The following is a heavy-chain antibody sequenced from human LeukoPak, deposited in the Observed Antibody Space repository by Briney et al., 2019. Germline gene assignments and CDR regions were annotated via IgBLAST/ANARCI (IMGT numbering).Heavy chain of an antibody. Sequence: SETLSLTCTVSGGSVSSGSYYWSWIRQPPGKGLEWIGEINHSGSTNYNPSLKSRVTISVDTSKNQFSLKLSSVTAADTAVYYCARVKMATVYYFDYWGQGTPVTVSS. CDR3: ARVKMATVYYFDY. J-gene: IGHJ4*02. D-gene: IGHD5-24*01. CDR1: GGSVSSGSYY. CDR2: INHSGST. V-gene: IGHV4-39*07.